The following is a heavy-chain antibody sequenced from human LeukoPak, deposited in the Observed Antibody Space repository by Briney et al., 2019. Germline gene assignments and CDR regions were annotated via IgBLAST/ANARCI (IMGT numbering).Heavy chain of an antibody. V-gene: IGHV3-30*02. J-gene: IGHJ4*02. CDR1: GFTFSGYG. D-gene: IGHD3-22*01. Sequence: GGSLRLSCAASGFTFSGYGMHWVRQAPGKGLEWVAFIRYDGSNKYYADSVKGRFTISRDNSKNTLYLQMNSLRAEDTAVYYCAKDRRNYYDSSGYIDYWGQGTLVTVSS. CDR2: IRYDGSNK. CDR3: AKDRRNYYDSSGYIDY.